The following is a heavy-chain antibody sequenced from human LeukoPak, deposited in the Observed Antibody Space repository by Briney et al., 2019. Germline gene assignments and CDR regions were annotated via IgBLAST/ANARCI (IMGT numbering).Heavy chain of an antibody. V-gene: IGHV1-2*02. D-gene: IGHD3-16*02. CDR1: GYTFTGYY. J-gene: IGHJ4*02. Sequence: ASVKVSCKASGYTFTGYYMRWVRQAPGQGLEWMGWINPNSGGTNYAQKFQGRVTMTRDTSISTAYMELSRLRSDDTAVYYCARELRLGELSFLDYWGQGTLVTVSS. CDR3: ARELRLGELSFLDY. CDR2: INPNSGGT.